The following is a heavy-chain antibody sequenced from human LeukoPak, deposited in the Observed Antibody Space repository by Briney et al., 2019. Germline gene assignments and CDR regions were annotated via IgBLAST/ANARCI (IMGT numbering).Heavy chain of an antibody. CDR2: ISYDGSNK. Sequence: GGSLRLSCTASGFTFSNFGMHWVRQPPGKGLEWVAVISYDGSNKYYADSVKGRFTISRDNSKNTLYLQMNSLRAEDTAVYYCAKGNLLWFGELYTHDYWGQGTLVTVSS. CDR1: GFTFSNFG. J-gene: IGHJ4*02. D-gene: IGHD3-10*01. V-gene: IGHV3-30*18. CDR3: AKGNLLWFGELYTHDY.